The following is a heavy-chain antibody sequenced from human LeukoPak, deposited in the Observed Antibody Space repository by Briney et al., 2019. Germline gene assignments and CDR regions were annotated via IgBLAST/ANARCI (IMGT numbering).Heavy chain of an antibody. CDR2: ISGSGGST. CDR1: GFTFSSYA. D-gene: IGHD3-22*01. CDR3: AKVQWDAYYSKSMDY. V-gene: IGHV3-23*01. J-gene: IGHJ4*02. Sequence: GGSLRLSCAASGFTFSSYAMSWVRQAPGKGLEWVSGISGSGGSTYYADSVKGRFTISRDNSKNTLYLQMSSLRAEDTALYYCAKVQWDAYYSKSMDYWGQGTLVTVSS.